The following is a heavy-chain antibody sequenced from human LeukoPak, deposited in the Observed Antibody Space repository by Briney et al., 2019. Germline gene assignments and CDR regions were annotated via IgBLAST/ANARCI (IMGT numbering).Heavy chain of an antibody. CDR2: ISGSGYYT. Sequence: GGSLRLSCEASGFTFGSFAMSWVRQAPGKGLEWVSGISGSGYYTYCADSVKGRFTISRDNSKNTLYIEMNSLRAEDTAVYYCAKDGSWGDYYFYFHMDVWGKGTTVTVSS. V-gene: IGHV3-23*01. CDR1: GFTFGSFA. CDR3: AKDGSWGDYYFYFHMDV. D-gene: IGHD3-16*01. J-gene: IGHJ6*03.